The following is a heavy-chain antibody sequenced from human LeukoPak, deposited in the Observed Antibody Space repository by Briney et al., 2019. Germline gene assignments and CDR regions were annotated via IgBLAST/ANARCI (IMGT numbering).Heavy chain of an antibody. CDR2: ISAYNGNT. J-gene: IGHJ3*02. V-gene: IGHV1-18*01. CDR3: ARELGYYDSSGYYTRTHDAFDI. CDR1: GYTFTSYG. D-gene: IGHD3-22*01. Sequence: GASVKVSCKASGYTFTSYGISWVRQAPGQGLEWMGWISAYNGNTNYAQKLQGRVTMTTDTSTSTAYMELSRLRSDDTAVYYCARELGYYDSSGYYTRTHDAFDIWGQGTMVTVSS.